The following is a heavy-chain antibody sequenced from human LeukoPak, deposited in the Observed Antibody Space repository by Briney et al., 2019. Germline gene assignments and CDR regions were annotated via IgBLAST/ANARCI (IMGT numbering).Heavy chain of an antibody. D-gene: IGHD4/OR15-4a*01. CDR3: ARRAGAYSHPYDY. V-gene: IGHV3-21*04. CDR2: ISSSSSYI. Sequence: GGSLRLSCAASGFTFSSYAMNWVRQAPGKGLEWVSSISSSSSYIYYADSVKGRFTISRDNAKNSPYLQMNSLRADDTAVYYCARRAGAYSHPYDYWGQGTLVTVSS. CDR1: GFTFSSYA. J-gene: IGHJ4*02.